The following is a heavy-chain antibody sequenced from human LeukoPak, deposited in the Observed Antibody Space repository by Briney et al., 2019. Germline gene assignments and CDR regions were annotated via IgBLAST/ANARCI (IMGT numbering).Heavy chain of an antibody. D-gene: IGHD3-22*01. Sequence: SGTLSLTCTVSGDSINSLDLWSWVRQPPGKGLEWIGEMYLSGTTHSNPSVKSRVTISVDTSKNQFPLKLSSVTAADTAVYYCASLYYYDSSGYFTRDAFDIWGQGTMVTVSS. CDR2: MYLSGTT. J-gene: IGHJ3*02. CDR1: GDSINSLDL. V-gene: IGHV4-4*02. CDR3: ASLYYYDSSGYFTRDAFDI.